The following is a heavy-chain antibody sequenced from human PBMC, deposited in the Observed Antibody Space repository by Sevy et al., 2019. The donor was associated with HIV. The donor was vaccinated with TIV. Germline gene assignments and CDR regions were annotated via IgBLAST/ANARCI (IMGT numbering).Heavy chain of an antibody. CDR3: AKDADHITMVRGVIPASRGLPYGMDV. V-gene: IGHV3-30*18. J-gene: IGHJ6*02. CDR1: GFTFSSYG. D-gene: IGHD3-10*01. CDR2: ISYDGSNK. Sequence: GGSLRLSCAASGFTFSSYGMHWVRQAPGKGLEWVAVISYDGSNKYYADSVKGRFPISRDNSKNTLYLQMNSLRAEDTAGYYCAKDADHITMVRGVIPASRGLPYGMDVWGQGTTVTVSS.